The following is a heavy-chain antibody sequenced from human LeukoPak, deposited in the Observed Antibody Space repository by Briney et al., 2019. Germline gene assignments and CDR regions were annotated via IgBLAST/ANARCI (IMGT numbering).Heavy chain of an antibody. Sequence: GGSLRLSCAASGFTFSSYAMSWVRQAPGKGLEWVSAIIGSGSSTYYADSVKGRFTISRDNAKNSLYLQMNSLRAEDTAVYYCARGGGRWAFDIWGQGTMVTVSS. CDR2: IIGSGSST. D-gene: IGHD3-10*01. J-gene: IGHJ3*02. V-gene: IGHV3-23*01. CDR3: ARGGGRWAFDI. CDR1: GFTFSSYA.